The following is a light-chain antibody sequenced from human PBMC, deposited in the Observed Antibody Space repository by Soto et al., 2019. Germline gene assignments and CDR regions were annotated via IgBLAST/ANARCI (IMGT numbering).Light chain of an antibody. J-gene: IGKJ4*01. V-gene: IGKV1-5*01. Sequence: TQSPCALSSTAVDRVTITSRASQSISNWLAWYQQKPGTAPKLLIYHASTLESGVPSRFSGRGSGTQFTLTLSSLQPDDFATYYCQQYNSYSLTFGGGTKVDI. CDR1: QSISNW. CDR2: HAS. CDR3: QQYNSYSLT.